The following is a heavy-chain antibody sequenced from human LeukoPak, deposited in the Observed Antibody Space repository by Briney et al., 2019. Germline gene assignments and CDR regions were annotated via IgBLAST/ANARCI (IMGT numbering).Heavy chain of an antibody. CDR2: LSGSGGST. CDR1: GFTFISYA. J-gene: IGHJ4*02. V-gene: IGHV3-23*01. Sequence: GGSLRVSCAASGFTFISYAMSWVRRAPGEGLEWVSALSGSGGSTYYAVSVKGRFTISRDNAKNSLYLQMHSLRVENTAVYYCARDYYGSSGYYPHDYWGQGSLVTVSS. D-gene: IGHD3-22*01. CDR3: ARDYYGSSGYYPHDY.